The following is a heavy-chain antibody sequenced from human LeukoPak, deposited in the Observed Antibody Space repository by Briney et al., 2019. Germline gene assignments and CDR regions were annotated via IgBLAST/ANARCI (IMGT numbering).Heavy chain of an antibody. CDR2: ISSSSSSI. Sequence: GGSLRLSCAASGFIFSNYGMNWVRQAPGKGLEWVSSISSSSSSIYYADSVKGRFTISRDNAKNSLYLQMNSLRAEDTAVYYCAGRNCSNGVCSFDPWGQGTLVTVSS. D-gene: IGHD2-8*01. CDR1: GFIFSNYG. V-gene: IGHV3-21*01. J-gene: IGHJ5*02. CDR3: AGRNCSNGVCSFDP.